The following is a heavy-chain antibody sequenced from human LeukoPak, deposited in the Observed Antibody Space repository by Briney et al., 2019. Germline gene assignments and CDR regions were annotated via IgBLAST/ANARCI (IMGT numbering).Heavy chain of an antibody. CDR1: GFTFNNYG. Sequence: GGSLRLSCAASGFTFNNYGMHWVRQAPGKGLEWVAFIRYNGNNQYYADSVKGRFTISRDNAANSLFLQMNSLRAEDTALYYCARAVAGPAGEYYFDYWGQGTLVTVSS. D-gene: IGHD6-19*01. J-gene: IGHJ4*02. V-gene: IGHV3-30*02. CDR3: ARAVAGPAGEYYFDY. CDR2: IRYNGNNQ.